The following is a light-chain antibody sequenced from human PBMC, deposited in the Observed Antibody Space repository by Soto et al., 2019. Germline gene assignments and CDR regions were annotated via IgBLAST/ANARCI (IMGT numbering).Light chain of an antibody. CDR3: QQYEDLPAT. V-gene: IGKV1-33*01. Sequence: DIQMTQSPSSLSAFVGDRVTLTCQASQDNSNYLNWYQQKPGKAPTLLIYDASDLKTGVPSRFSRGGSGTDFTFTISSLQPEDIATYYCQQYEDLPATFGPGTKVNI. J-gene: IGKJ3*01. CDR1: QDNSNY. CDR2: DAS.